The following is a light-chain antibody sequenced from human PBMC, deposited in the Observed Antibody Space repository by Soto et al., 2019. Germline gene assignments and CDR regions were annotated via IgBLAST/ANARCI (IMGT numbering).Light chain of an antibody. J-gene: IGLJ2*01. CDR2: SNN. CDR1: SSNIGGTNY. CDR3: ASWDDRLGAVI. V-gene: IGLV1-47*02. Sequence: QSVLTQTPSASGSPGKRVFISCSGSSSNIGGTNYAYRYQQLPGAAPKLLMHSNNLRPSGVPERISGSKSGTSASLAISGLRSEDEAVYYCASWDDRLGAVIFGGGTKVTVL.